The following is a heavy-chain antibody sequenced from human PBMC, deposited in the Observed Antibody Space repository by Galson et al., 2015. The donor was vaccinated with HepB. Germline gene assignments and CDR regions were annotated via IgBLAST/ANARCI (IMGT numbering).Heavy chain of an antibody. V-gene: IGHV3-21*01. CDR3: AREDIVGATGSNYYGMDV. CDR1: GFTFSSYS. CDR2: ISSSSSYI. J-gene: IGHJ6*02. Sequence: LRLSCAASGFTFSSYSMNWVRQAPGKGLEWVSSISSSSSYIYYADSVKGRFTISRDNAKNSLYLQMNSLRAEDTAVYYCAREDIVGATGSNYYGMDVWGQGTTVTVSS. D-gene: IGHD1-26*01.